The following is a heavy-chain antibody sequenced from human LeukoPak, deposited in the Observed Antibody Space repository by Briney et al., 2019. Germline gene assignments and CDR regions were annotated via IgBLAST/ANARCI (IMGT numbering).Heavy chain of an antibody. CDR2: IYHSGST. Sequence: SETLSLTCTVSGGSISSGGYYWSWIRQPRGKGLEWIGYIYHSGSTYCNPSLKSRVTISVDRSKNQFSLKLSSVTAADTAVYYCARDQSSSWQYFDYWGQGTLVTVSS. V-gene: IGHV4-30-2*01. J-gene: IGHJ4*02. D-gene: IGHD6-13*01. CDR3: ARDQSSSWQYFDY. CDR1: GGSISSGGYY.